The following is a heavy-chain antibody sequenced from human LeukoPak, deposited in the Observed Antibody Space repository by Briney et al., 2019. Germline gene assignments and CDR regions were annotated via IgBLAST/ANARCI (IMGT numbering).Heavy chain of an antibody. CDR1: GGSISSSSYY. CDR2: IYYSGST. V-gene: IGHV4-39*01. D-gene: IGHD4-17*01. Sequence: SETLSLTCTVSGGSISSSSYYWGWIRQPPGKGLEWIGSIYYSGSTYYNPSLKSRVTISVDTSKNQFSLKLSSVTAADTAVYYCARLLRRLRAVYFDYWGQGTLVTVSS. J-gene: IGHJ4*02. CDR3: ARLLRRLRAVYFDY.